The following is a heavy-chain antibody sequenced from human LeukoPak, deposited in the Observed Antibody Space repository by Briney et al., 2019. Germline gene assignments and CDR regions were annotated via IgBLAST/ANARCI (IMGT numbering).Heavy chain of an antibody. J-gene: IGHJ4*02. CDR3: AKDRDKGNYYFDY. Sequence: GGSLRLSCAASGFTFSSYGMHWVRQAPGKGLEWVAFIRYDGSDKDYVDSVKGRFTISRDNSKNTLYLQMNSLRAEDTAVYYCAKDRDKGNYYFDYWGQGTLDTVSS. D-gene: IGHD1-7*01. CDR2: IRYDGSDK. V-gene: IGHV3-30*02. CDR1: GFTFSSYG.